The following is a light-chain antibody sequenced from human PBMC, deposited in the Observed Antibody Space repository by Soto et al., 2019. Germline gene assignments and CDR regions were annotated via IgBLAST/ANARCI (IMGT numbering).Light chain of an antibody. CDR2: DAS. Sequence: EIVLTQSPGTLSLSPGERATLSCRASQSVISSYLAWYQQKPGQAPRLLIYDASSRATCIPDRFSGSGSGTDFTLTICRLEPEDFAVYYCQQYGSSPTLTFGGGTKLEIK. V-gene: IGKV3-20*01. J-gene: IGKJ4*01. CDR1: QSVISSY. CDR3: QQYGSSPTLT.